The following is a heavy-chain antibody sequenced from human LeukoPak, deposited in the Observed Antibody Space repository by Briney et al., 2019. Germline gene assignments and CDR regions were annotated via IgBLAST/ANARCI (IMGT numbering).Heavy chain of an antibody. CDR3: ARRAAAGRCSDY. CDR1: GFTFSDYY. CDR2: ISSGGSTI. Sequence: GGSLRLSCAVSGFTFSDYYMSWIRQAPGKGLEWGSYISSGGSTISHADSVKGRFTTSRDNAENSLYLQMNSLRAEDTAVYYCARRAAAGRCSDYWGQGTLVTVSS. V-gene: IGHV3-11*01. J-gene: IGHJ4*02. D-gene: IGHD6-13*01.